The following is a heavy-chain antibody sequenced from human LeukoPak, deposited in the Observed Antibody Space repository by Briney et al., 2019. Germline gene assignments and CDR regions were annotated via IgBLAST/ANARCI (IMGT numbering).Heavy chain of an antibody. CDR1: GGSISPYF. CDR3: ARRQIYFDH. Sequence: SETLSLTCTVSGGSISPYFWSWIRQPPGKGPEWIGYIYTDGSTKYNPTLKSRVTISLDTSKNQFSLKLSSVTAADTAVYYCARRQIYFDHWGQGTLVTVSS. CDR2: IYTDGST. V-gene: IGHV4-4*09. J-gene: IGHJ4*02.